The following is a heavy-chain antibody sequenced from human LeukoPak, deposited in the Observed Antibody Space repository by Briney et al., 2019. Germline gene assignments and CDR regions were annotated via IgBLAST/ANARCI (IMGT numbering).Heavy chain of an antibody. D-gene: IGHD6-19*01. CDR2: ISSSSTI. V-gene: IGHV3-48*01. J-gene: IGHJ4*02. CDR3: ARARWAVAGTGDY. CDR1: GFTFSSYS. Sequence: GGSLRLSCAASGFTFSSYSMNWVRQAPGKGLEWVSYISSSSTIYYADSVKGRFTISRDNAKNSLYLQMNSLRAEDTAVYYCARARWAVAGTGDYWGQGTLVTVSS.